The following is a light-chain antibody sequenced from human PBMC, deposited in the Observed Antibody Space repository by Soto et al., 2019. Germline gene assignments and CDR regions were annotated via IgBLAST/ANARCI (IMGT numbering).Light chain of an antibody. CDR3: QTWGTGIHYV. V-gene: IGLV4-69*01. CDR2: LNSDGSH. CDR1: SGHSSYA. J-gene: IGLJ1*01. Sequence: QLVLTQSPSASASLGASVKLTCTLSSGHSSYAIAWHQQQPEKGPRYLMKLNSDGSHSKGDGIPDRFSGSSSGAERYLTISSLQYEDEADYYCQTWGTGIHYVFGTGTNLTVL.